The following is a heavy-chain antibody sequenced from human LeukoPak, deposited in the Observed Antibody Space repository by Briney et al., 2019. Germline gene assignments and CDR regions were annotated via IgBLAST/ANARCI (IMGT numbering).Heavy chain of an antibody. CDR2: MDPNRGNT. D-gene: IGHD6-13*01. Sequence: ASVKVSCKASGYTFGSSHINWVRQSPGQGLEWMGWMDPNRGNTGYAQKFQGRVTMTRNTSISTAYMELSSLRSEDTALYYCTRTIAATGTLDPWGQGTQVSVSS. J-gene: IGHJ5*02. CDR1: GYTFGSSH. CDR3: TRTIAATGTLDP. V-gene: IGHV1-8*01.